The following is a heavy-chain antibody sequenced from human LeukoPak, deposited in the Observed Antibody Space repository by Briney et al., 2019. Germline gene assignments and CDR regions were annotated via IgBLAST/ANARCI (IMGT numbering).Heavy chain of an antibody. V-gene: IGHV3-7*01. J-gene: IGHJ4*02. CDR2: IKKDGSEI. CDR1: GFTFSNHW. D-gene: IGHD3-10*01. Sequence: PGGSLRLSCAASGFTFSNHWMSWVRQAPEKGLEWVADIKKDGSEINQVDSVKGRFTISRDNAKNSLYLQMNSLRAEDTAVYYCARGPAYGLRSDYLDYWGQGTLVTVSS. CDR3: ARGPAYGLRSDYLDY.